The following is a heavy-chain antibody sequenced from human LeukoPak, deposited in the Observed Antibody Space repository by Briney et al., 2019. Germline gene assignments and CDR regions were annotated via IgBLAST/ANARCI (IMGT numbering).Heavy chain of an antibody. J-gene: IGHJ4*02. Sequence: GGSLRLSCTASGFTVSGNYMSCVRQAPGKGLEWVSVIYSGGDTYYADYVKGRFTISRDISENTLYLQMDNLRAEDTAFYYCARSPPASPFDYWGQGTLVTVSS. D-gene: IGHD2-2*01. V-gene: IGHV3-53*01. CDR1: GFTVSGNY. CDR3: ARSPPASPFDY. CDR2: IYSGGDT.